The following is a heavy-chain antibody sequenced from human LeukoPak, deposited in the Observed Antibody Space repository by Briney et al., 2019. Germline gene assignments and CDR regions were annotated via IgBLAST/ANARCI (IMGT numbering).Heavy chain of an antibody. V-gene: IGHV3-30-3*01. CDR2: ISYDGSNK. CDR1: GFTFSSYA. Sequence: GRSLRLSCAASGFTFSSYAMHWVRQAPGKGLEWVAVISYDGSNKYYADSVKGRFTISRDDSKNTLYLQMNSLKTEDTAVYYCTTDYDFWSGYLPWWYWGQGTLVTVSS. CDR3: TTDYDFWSGYLPWWY. D-gene: IGHD3-3*01. J-gene: IGHJ4*02.